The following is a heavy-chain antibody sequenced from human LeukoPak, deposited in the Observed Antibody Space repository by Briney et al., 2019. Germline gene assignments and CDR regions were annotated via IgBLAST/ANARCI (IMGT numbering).Heavy chain of an antibody. CDR1: GFTFSSYW. CDR3: ARVGATSWY. V-gene: IGHV3-74*01. CDR2: INSDGSST. D-gene: IGHD1-26*01. Sequence: GGSLRLSCVASGFTFSSYWMHWVRQAPGKGLVWVSRINSDGSSTNYADSVKGRFTISRDNAKNTLYPQMNSLRAEDTAVYYCARVGATSWYWGQGTLVTVSS. J-gene: IGHJ4*02.